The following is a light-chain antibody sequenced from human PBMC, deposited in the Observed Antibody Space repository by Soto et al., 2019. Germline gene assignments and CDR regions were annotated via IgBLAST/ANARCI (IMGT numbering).Light chain of an antibody. CDR3: LQHYNYPWT. CDR2: GDS. Sequence: EIVLTQSPATLSLSPGERATLSCGASQRISTSLAWYQQKPGQAPRLLIYGDSTRAAGIPARFSGSGSGTDFTLTISGLETEDFATYYCLQHYNYPWTFGQGTRVEIK. CDR1: QRISTS. J-gene: IGKJ1*01. V-gene: IGKV3-11*01.